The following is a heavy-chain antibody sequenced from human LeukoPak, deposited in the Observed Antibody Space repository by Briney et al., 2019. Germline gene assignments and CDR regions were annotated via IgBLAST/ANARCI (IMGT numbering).Heavy chain of an antibody. CDR3: AADPYDYGDYVLGY. V-gene: IGHV1-58*01. D-gene: IGHD4-17*01. CDR2: IVVGSGNT. CDR1: GFTFTSSA. Sequence: GASVKVSCKASGFTFTSSAVQWVRQPRGQRVEWIVWIVVGSGNTNYAQKFQERVTITRDMSTSTAYMELSSLRSEDTAVYYCAADPYDYGDYVLGYWGQGTLVTVSS. J-gene: IGHJ4*02.